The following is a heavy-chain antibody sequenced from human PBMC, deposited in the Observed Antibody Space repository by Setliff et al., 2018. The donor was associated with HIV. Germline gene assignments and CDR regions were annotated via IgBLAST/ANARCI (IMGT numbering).Heavy chain of an antibody. CDR2: IYHDGIT. CDR3: ARRIYGNNPYFDY. J-gene: IGHJ4*02. CDR1: GYSISSGYY. Sequence: PSETLSLTCGVSGYSISSGYYWGWIRQPPGKGLEWIGSIYHDGITYYNPSLKRRVTISVDTSKNQFSLKLSSVTAADTAIYYCARRIYGNNPYFDYWSQGTLVTVSS. V-gene: IGHV4-38-2*01. D-gene: IGHD4-17*01.